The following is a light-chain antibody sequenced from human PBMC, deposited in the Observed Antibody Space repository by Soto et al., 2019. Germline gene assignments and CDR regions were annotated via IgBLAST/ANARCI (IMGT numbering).Light chain of an antibody. CDR2: SNN. CDR1: SFNIGTYN. V-gene: IGLV1-44*01. J-gene: IGLJ1*01. Sequence: SVLTQPTSASGTPGQRVTMSCSGSSFNIGTYNVNWYQQLPGTAPKLLIYSNNQRPSGVPDRFSGSKSGTSASLAISGLQSEDEADYYCAAWDDSLNTYGFGSGTKVTVL. CDR3: AAWDDSLNTYG.